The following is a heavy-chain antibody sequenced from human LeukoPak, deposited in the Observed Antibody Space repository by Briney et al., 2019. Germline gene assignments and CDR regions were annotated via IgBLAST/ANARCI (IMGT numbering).Heavy chain of an antibody. CDR3: ARLYGAWFDP. D-gene: IGHD4-17*01. CDR1: GFTFTNYN. Sequence: GGSLRLSCAASGFTFTNYNMNWVRQAPGKGLEWISYISGGSGTIYYADSVRGRFTVSRDNAKDSLWPQMDSLRVEDTAVYFCARLYGAWFDPWGPGTLVTVSS. CDR2: ISGGSGTI. V-gene: IGHV3-48*01. J-gene: IGHJ5*02.